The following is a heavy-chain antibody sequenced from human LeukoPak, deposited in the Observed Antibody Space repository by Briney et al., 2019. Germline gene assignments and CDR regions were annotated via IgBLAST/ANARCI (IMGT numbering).Heavy chain of an antibody. CDR2: IRFDGSIT. CDR3: ARDTQGSGYDFVEIDY. Sequence: GGSLRLSCAASGFTFSDYGMVWVRVRQAPGKGLEWMAFIRFDGSITYYADSVRDRFTISRDNSKNTLYLQMNSLRAEDTAVYYCARDTQGSGYDFVEIDYWGQGTLVTVSS. V-gene: IGHV3-30*02. J-gene: IGHJ4*02. CDR1: GFTFSDYG. D-gene: IGHD5-12*01.